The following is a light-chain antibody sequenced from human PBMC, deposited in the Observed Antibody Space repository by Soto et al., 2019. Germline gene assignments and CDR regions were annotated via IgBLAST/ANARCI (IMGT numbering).Light chain of an antibody. Sequence: EIVLTQSPATLSLSPGERATLSCRASQSVSSYLAWYQQKPGQAPRLLIYDASNRATGIPARFSGSGSGTDFTLTISSLEPEDFAVYYCQQRSNWPPAFGVGTKVESK. CDR3: QQRSNWPPA. V-gene: IGKV3-11*01. CDR2: DAS. CDR1: QSVSSY. J-gene: IGKJ4*01.